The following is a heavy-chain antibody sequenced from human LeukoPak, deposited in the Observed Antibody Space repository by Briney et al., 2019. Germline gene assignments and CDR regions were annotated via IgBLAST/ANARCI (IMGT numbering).Heavy chain of an antibody. CDR3: ARDTQYCSSTSCYGDYGMDV. J-gene: IGHJ6*02. Sequence: KTSETLSLTCTVSGGSISSYYWSWIRQPAGKGLEWIGRIYTSGSTNYNPSLKSRVTMSVDTSKNQFSLKLSSVTAADTAVYYCARDTQYCSSTSCYGDYGMDVWGQGTTVTVSS. CDR2: IYTSGST. CDR1: GGSISSYY. V-gene: IGHV4-4*07. D-gene: IGHD2-2*01.